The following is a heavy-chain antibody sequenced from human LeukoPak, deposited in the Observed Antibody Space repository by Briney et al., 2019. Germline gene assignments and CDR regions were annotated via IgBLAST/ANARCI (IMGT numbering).Heavy chain of an antibody. Sequence: SETLSLTCTVSGGSISSYYWSGIRQPARKGLEWIGRIYTGGSTNYNPSLRSRVTMSVDTSKNQFSLKLSSVTAADTAVYYCARDYYDTSGLLTKYYFDYWGQGTLVTVSS. D-gene: IGHD3-22*01. J-gene: IGHJ4*02. CDR1: GGSISSYY. CDR2: IYTGGST. V-gene: IGHV4-4*07. CDR3: ARDYYDTSGLLTKYYFDY.